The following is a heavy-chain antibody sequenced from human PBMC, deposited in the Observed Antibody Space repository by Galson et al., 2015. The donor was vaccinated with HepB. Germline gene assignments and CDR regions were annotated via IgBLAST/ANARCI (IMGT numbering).Heavy chain of an antibody. CDR3: TRDPGFPRGFYYYMDV. D-gene: IGHD3-9*01. V-gene: IGHV3-33*01. J-gene: IGHJ6*03. CDR1: GFTLSDYG. CDR2: IWYDGDNK. Sequence: SLRLSCAASGFTLSDYGIHWVRHTPGKGLEWVAIIWYDGDNKYYADSVKGRFTISRDNSKNTLYLQMNSLRAEDTAVYYCTRDPGFPRGFYYYMDVWGKGTTVTVSS.